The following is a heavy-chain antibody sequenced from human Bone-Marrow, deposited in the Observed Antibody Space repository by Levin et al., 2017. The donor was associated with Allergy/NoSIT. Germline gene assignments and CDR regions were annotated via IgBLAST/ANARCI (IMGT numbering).Heavy chain of an antibody. CDR2: ISYDGSNK. J-gene: IGHJ4*02. D-gene: IGHD6-6*01. V-gene: IGHV3-30*18. Sequence: GGSLRLSCVGSEFSFSMYGMHWVRQAPGKGLEWVAVISYDGSNKYYADSVKGRFTISRDNSKNTLYLQMNSLRAEDTAVYYCAKDVRYISSSGLWGQGTLVTVSS. CDR1: EFSFSMYG. CDR3: AKDVRYISSSGL.